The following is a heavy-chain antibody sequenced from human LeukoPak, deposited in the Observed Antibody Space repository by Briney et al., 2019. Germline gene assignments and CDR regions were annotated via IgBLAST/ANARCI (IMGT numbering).Heavy chain of an antibody. D-gene: IGHD3-22*01. Sequence: GGSLRLSCAASGFTFDDYAMHWVRQAPGKGLEWVSGINWNSGSIGYADSVKGRFTISRDNAKNSLYLQMDSLRPEDTALYSCAKDGRYYESSGQFLYWGQGTLVTVSS. V-gene: IGHV3-9*01. CDR3: AKDGRYYESSGQFLY. J-gene: IGHJ4*02. CDR2: INWNSGSI. CDR1: GFTFDDYA.